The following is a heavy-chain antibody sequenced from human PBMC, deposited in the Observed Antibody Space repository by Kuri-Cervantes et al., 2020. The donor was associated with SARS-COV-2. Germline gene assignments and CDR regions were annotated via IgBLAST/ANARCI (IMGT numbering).Heavy chain of an antibody. J-gene: IGHJ4*02. Sequence: GESLKISCAASGFTFSSYAMHWVRQAPGKGLEWVAFIRYDGSNKYYADSVKGRFTISRDNSKNTLYLQMNSLRAEDTAVYYCANLGGGSFDYWGQGTLVTGSS. CDR1: GFTFSSYA. V-gene: IGHV3-30*02. CDR3: ANLGGGSFDY. CDR2: IRYDGSNK. D-gene: IGHD3-16*01.